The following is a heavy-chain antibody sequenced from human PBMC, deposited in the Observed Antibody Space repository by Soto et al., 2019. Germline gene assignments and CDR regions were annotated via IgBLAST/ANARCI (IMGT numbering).Heavy chain of an antibody. CDR3: ARERATTLTAPNYYYGMDV. Sequence: EVQLVESGGGLVKPGGSLRLSCAASGFTFSSYSMNWVRQAPGKGLEWVSSISSSSSYIYYTDSVKGRFTISRDNAKNSLYLQMNSLRAEDTAVYYCARERATTLTAPNYYYGMDVWGQGTTVTVSS. CDR2: ISSSSSYI. CDR1: GFTFSSYS. V-gene: IGHV3-21*01. J-gene: IGHJ6*02.